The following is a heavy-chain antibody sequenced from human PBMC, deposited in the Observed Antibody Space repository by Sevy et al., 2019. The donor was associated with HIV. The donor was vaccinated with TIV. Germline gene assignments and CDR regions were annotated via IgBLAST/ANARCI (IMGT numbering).Heavy chain of an antibody. CDR1: GYSISSGYY. CDR2: IYHSGTT. D-gene: IGHD2-21*02. CDR3: ARASGGDKLDYYGMDV. V-gene: IGHV4-38-2*01. J-gene: IGHJ6*02. Sequence: SDTLSLTCAVSGYSISSGYYWGWIRQSPGKGLEWIGNIYHSGTTYYNPSLKSRVTISVDMSKNQFSLKLRSVTATDTAVYYCARASGGDKLDYYGMDVWGQGTTVTVSS.